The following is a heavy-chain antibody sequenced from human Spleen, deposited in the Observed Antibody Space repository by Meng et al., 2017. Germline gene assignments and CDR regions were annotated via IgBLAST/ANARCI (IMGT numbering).Heavy chain of an antibody. J-gene: IGHJ4*02. D-gene: IGHD3-9*01. CDR3: GRGKPYYDLLTGSNFDY. Sequence: GESLKISCAASGFTFSSYWMSWVRQAPGKGLEWVSYITSSGSSIFYADSVKGRFTISRDNAKNSLYLQMNSLRAEDTAVYYCGRGKPYYDLLTGSNFDYWGQGTLVTVSS. V-gene: IGHV3-48*04. CDR2: ITSSGSSI. CDR1: GFTFSSYW.